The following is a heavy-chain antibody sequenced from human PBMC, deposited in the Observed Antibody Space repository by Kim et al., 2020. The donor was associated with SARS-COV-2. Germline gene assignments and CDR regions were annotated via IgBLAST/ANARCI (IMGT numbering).Heavy chain of an antibody. CDR2: IYYSGST. Sequence: SETLSLTCTVSGGSVSSGSYYWSWIRQPPGKGLEWIGYIYYSGSTNYNPSLKSRVTISVDTSKNQFSLKLSSVTAADTAVYYCARYQLGSGDAFDIWGQGTMVTVSS. CDR3: ARYQLGSGDAFDI. J-gene: IGHJ3*02. V-gene: IGHV4-61*01. D-gene: IGHD7-27*01. CDR1: GGSVSSGSYY.